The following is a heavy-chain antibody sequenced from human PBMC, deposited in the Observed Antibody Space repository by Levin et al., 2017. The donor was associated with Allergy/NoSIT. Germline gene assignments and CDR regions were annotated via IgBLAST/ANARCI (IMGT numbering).Heavy chain of an antibody. D-gene: IGHD3-22*01. Sequence: PGGSLRLSCAASGFTFSDYYMSWIRQAPGKGLEWVSYISSSGSTIYYADSVKGRFTISRDNAKNSLYLQMNSLRAEDTAVYYCARVHYYDSSGYYANWFDPWGQGTLVTVSS. CDR1: GFTFSDYY. V-gene: IGHV3-11*01. CDR3: ARVHYYDSSGYYANWFDP. J-gene: IGHJ5*02. CDR2: ISSSGSTI.